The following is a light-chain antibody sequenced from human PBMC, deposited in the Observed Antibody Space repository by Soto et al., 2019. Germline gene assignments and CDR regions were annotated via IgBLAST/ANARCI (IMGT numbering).Light chain of an antibody. V-gene: IGKV3-20*01. CDR1: QSVSSNY. Sequence: EIVLTQSPGTLSLSLGERATLSCRASQSVSSNYLAWYQQKPGQAPRLLIYGTSSRATGIPDRFSGSGSGTDFTLTIRRLEPEDCAVYYCQQYGNSPRYSFGQGTKLEIK. CDR2: GTS. J-gene: IGKJ2*03. CDR3: QQYGNSPRYS.